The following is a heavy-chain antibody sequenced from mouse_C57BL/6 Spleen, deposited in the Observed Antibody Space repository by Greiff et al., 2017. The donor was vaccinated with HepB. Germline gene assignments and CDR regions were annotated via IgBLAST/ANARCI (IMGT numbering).Heavy chain of an antibody. CDR3: ARLDGSSLYYFDY. Sequence: QVQLQQPGAELVGPGTSVKLSCKASGYTFTSYWMHWVKQRPGQGLEWIGVIDPSDSYTNYNQKFKGKATLTVDTSSSTAYMQLSSLTSEDSAVYYCARLDGSSLYYFDYWGQGTTLTVSS. J-gene: IGHJ2*01. D-gene: IGHD1-1*01. CDR2: IDPSDSYT. CDR1: GYTFTSYW. V-gene: IGHV1-59*01.